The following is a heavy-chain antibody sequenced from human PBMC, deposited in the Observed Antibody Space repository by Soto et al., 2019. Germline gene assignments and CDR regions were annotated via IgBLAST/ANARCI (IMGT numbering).Heavy chain of an antibody. CDR3: ARGPYDSSGYFPY. CDR2: IYHSGST. CDR1: GGTISSGGYS. D-gene: IGHD3-22*01. Sequence: TLSLTCAVSGGTISSGGYSWSWIRQPPGKGLEWIGYIYHSGSTYYNPSLKSRVTISVDRSKNQFSLKLSSVTAADTAVYYCARGPYDSSGYFPYWGQGTLVTSPQ. J-gene: IGHJ4*02. V-gene: IGHV4-30-2*01.